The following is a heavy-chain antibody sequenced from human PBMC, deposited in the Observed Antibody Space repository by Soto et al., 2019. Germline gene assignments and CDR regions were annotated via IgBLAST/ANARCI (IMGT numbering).Heavy chain of an antibody. CDR1: SGSINSFY. CDR3: ARDRIIGTSYSDY. J-gene: IGHJ4*02. V-gene: IGHV4-4*07. D-gene: IGHD1-7*01. Sequence: KPSETLSLTCTVSSGSINSFYWSWIRQPAGKGLEWIGRIHSSGTTNYNPSLKSRATMSVDTSKNQFSLKLTSVTAADTAVYYCARDRIIGTSYSDYWGQGILVTVSS. CDR2: IHSSGTT.